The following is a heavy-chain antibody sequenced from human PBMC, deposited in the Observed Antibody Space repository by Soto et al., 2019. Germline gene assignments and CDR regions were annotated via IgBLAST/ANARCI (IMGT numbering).Heavy chain of an antibody. J-gene: IGHJ5*02. CDR3: AREIVTAGGNNYFDP. V-gene: IGHV4-4*01. CDR1: GGTVASSHW. D-gene: IGHD2-21*02. CDR2: VYHTGDT. Sequence: LSLTCGVSGGTVASSHWWSWVRQSPGGGLEWIGNVYHTGDTNFNPSLHSRVTISVDKSNNQFSLRLNSLTAADTAVYFCAREIVTAGGNNYFDPWGPGTLVTVSS.